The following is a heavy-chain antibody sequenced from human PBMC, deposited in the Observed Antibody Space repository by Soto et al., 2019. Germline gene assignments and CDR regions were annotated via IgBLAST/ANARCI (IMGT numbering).Heavy chain of an antibody. CDR3: AREDGSGSYYYYYYYGMDV. V-gene: IGHV3-7*01. CDR2: IKQDGSEK. CDR1: GFTFSSYW. D-gene: IGHD3-10*01. J-gene: IGHJ6*02. Sequence: GGSLRLSCAASGFTFSSYWMSWVRQAPGKGLEWVANIKQDGSEKYYVDSVKGRFTISRDNAKNSLYLQMNSLRAEDTAVYYCAREDGSGSYYYYYYYGMDVWGQGTTVTVSS.